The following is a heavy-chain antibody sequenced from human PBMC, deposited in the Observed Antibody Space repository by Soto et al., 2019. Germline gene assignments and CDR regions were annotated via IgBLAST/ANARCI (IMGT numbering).Heavy chain of an antibody. CDR1: GGSISSNIYH. V-gene: IGHV4-39*02. CDR3: ARDKITGLFDY. CDR2: IHFSGNS. J-gene: IGHJ4*02. Sequence: SETLSLTCTVSGGSISSNIYHWTWIRQSPGKGLEWIASIHFSGNSFYNPSLKSRVTVSVDTSQSQFSLRLSSVTAADTAVYYCARDKITGLFDYWGQGTLVTVSS. D-gene: IGHD2-8*02.